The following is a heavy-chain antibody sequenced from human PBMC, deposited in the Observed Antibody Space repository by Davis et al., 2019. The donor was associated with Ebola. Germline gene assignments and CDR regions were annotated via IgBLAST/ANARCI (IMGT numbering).Heavy chain of an antibody. J-gene: IGHJ6*02. CDR2: INDMRSV. Sequence: SETLSLTCAVLGRSFSGNYWSWIRQSPGKGLEWIGEINDMRSVKYNPSLKSRVTISVDTSKNQFSLELNSVTAADTAVYYCARGLNITARLSGYYNGMDVWGQGTTVTVSS. V-gene: IGHV4-34*01. CDR3: ARGLNITARLSGYYNGMDV. CDR1: GRSFSGNY. D-gene: IGHD6-6*01.